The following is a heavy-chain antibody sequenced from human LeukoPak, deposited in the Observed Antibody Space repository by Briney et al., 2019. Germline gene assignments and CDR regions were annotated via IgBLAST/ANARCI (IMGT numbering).Heavy chain of an antibody. D-gene: IGHD3-22*01. Sequence: ASVKVSCKASGYTFTSYDINWVRQATGQGLEWMGWISAYNGNTNYAQKLQGRVTMTTDTSTSTAYMELRSLRSDDTAVYYCVRDYYDSSGYQAEIDYWGQGTLVTVSS. J-gene: IGHJ4*02. CDR1: GYTFTSYD. V-gene: IGHV1-18*01. CDR3: VRDYYDSSGYQAEIDY. CDR2: ISAYNGNT.